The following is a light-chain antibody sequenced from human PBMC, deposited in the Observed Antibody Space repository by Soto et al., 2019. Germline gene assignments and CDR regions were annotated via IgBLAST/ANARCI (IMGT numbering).Light chain of an antibody. CDR1: QSVSSY. J-gene: IGKJ5*01. CDR2: DAS. Sequence: EIVLTQSPATLSLSPGERATLSCRASQSVSSYLAWYQQKPGQAPRLLIYDASNRATCIPARFSGSGSGTDFTLTISSLEPDDFAVYYCQQRSNWPPLTFGQGTRLEIK. V-gene: IGKV3-11*01. CDR3: QQRSNWPPLT.